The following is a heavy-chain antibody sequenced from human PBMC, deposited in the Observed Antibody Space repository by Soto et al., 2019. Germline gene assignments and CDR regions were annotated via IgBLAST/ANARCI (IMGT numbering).Heavy chain of an antibody. CDR3: AKDRGGFTNGWEFFDS. V-gene: IGHV3-23*01. Sequence: EVVLLESGGGLVQPGGSLRLSCEVSGFAFSFYSMSWVRQAPGKGLEWVANISGNGGTTYYAASGKGRFTFSRDNSKNTLYLQMNNLRGEDTAVYYCAKDRGGFTNGWEFFDSWGQGTLVTVSS. D-gene: IGHD3-10*01. J-gene: IGHJ4*02. CDR1: GFAFSFYS. CDR2: ISGNGGTT.